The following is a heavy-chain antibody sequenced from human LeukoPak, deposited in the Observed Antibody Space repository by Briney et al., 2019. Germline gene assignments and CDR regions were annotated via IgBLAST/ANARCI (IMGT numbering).Heavy chain of an antibody. CDR1: VGSISTTSYY. CDR2: IYYSGST. Sequence: SETLSLTCTVSVGSISTTSYYWGCIRQPPGKGLECIGYIYYSGSTNYNPSLKSRVAISVDTSKNQFSLKLSSVTAADTAVYYCARLGDYGQTYGAFDIWGQGTMVTVSS. J-gene: IGHJ3*02. D-gene: IGHD4-17*01. CDR3: ARLGDYGQTYGAFDI. V-gene: IGHV4-61*05.